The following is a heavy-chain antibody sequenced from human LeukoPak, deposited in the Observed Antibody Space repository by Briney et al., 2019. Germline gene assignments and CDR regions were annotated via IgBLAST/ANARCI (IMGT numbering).Heavy chain of an antibody. J-gene: IGHJ6*02. CDR1: GFTFSSYG. Sequence: GGSLRLSCAASGFTFSSYGMHWVRQAPGKGLEWVAVIWYDGSNKYYADSVKGRFTISRDNSRNTLYLQMNSLRAEDTAVYYCARGGTGDYYYYGMDVWGQGTTVTVS. CDR2: IWYDGSNK. CDR3: ARGGTGDYYYYGMDV. D-gene: IGHD3/OR15-3a*01. V-gene: IGHV3-33*01.